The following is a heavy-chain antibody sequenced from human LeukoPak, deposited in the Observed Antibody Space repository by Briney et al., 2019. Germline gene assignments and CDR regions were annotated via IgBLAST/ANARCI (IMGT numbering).Heavy chain of an antibody. CDR3: ASTYYYDSSGLRGGSTDY. V-gene: IGHV1-3*01. J-gene: IGHJ4*02. CDR1: GYTFTSYG. Sequence: GASVKVSCKASGYTFTSYGISWVRQAPGQGLEWMGWINAGNGNTKYSQKFQGRVTITRDTSASTAYMELSSLRSEDTAVYYCASTYYYDSSGLRGGSTDYWGQGTLVTVSS. CDR2: INAGNGNT. D-gene: IGHD3-22*01.